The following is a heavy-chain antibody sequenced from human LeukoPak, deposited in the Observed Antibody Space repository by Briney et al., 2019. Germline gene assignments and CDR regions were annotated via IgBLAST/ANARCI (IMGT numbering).Heavy chain of an antibody. CDR3: AGGLRGAPPYYYYYYMDV. Sequence: SVKVSCKASGGTFSSYAISWVRQAPGQGLEWMGGIIPIFGTANYAQKFQGRVTITADESTSTAYMELSSLRSEDTAVYYCAGGLRGAPPYYYYYYMDVWGKGTTVTISS. CDR1: GGTFSSYA. V-gene: IGHV1-69*13. D-gene: IGHD3-10*01. J-gene: IGHJ6*03. CDR2: IIPIFGTA.